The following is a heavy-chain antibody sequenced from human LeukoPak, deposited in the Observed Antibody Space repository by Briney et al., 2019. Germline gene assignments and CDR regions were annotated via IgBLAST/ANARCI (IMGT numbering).Heavy chain of an antibody. CDR2: IHTSGST. D-gene: IGHD2-15*01. V-gene: IGHV4-4*07. CDR1: GGSISSYY. CDR3: ARANLLRGFTSGLYYYFYIDV. Sequence: PSETLSLTCTVSGGSISSYYWSWIRQPAGKGLEWIGRIHTSGSTNYSPSLKSRVTMSVDTSKNQFSLKLSSVTAADTTVYYCARANLLRGFTSGLYYYFYIDVWGKGTTVAVSS. J-gene: IGHJ6*03.